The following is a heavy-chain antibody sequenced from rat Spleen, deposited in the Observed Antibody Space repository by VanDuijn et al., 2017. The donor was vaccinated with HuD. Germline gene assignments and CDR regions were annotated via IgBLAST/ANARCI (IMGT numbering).Heavy chain of an antibody. J-gene: IGHJ1*01. D-gene: IGHD4-3*01. CDR1: GFTFSDYG. CDR2: ISSSSGTV. V-gene: IGHV5-34*01. CDR3: ARLGSDWYFDF. Sequence: EVQLVESGGGLVQPGRSLKLSCVASGFTFSDYGMNWIRQAPGKGLEWVAYISSSSGTVYYADTVKGRFTSSRDNAKNTIYVQLSSLRSEDTALYYCARLGSDWYFDFWGPGTMVTVSS.